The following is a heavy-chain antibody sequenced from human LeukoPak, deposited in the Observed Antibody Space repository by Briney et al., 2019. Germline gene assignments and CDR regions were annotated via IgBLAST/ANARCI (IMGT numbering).Heavy chain of an antibody. CDR2: IDASGVNT. CDR3: AKNGGIYDYVWGSYRYYFDY. CDR1: GFSFNSHA. J-gene: IGHJ4*02. D-gene: IGHD3-16*02. Sequence: GGSLRLSCAASGFSFNSHAMNWVRQVPGKGLQWVSTIDASGVNTYYGNSVEGRFTISIDNSKNTLYLQMNSLRAEDTAVYYCAKNGGIYDYVWGSYRYYFDYWGQGTLVTVSS. V-gene: IGHV3-23*01.